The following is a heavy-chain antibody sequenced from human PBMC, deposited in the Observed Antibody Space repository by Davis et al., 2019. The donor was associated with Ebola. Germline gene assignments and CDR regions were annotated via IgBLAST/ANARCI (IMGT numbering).Heavy chain of an antibody. J-gene: IGHJ4*02. CDR1: GFTFSSYG. Sequence: GGSLRLSCVASGFTFSSYGMHWVRQAPGKGLEWVAVISYDGSNKYYADSVKGRFTISRDNSKNTLYLQMNSLRAEDTAVYYCAKKDPPDYWGQGTLVTVSS. CDR2: ISYDGSNK. V-gene: IGHV3-30*18. D-gene: IGHD2-15*01. CDR3: AKKDPPDY.